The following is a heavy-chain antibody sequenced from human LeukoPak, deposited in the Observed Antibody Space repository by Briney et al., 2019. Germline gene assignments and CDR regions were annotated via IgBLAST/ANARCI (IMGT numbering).Heavy chain of an antibody. J-gene: IGHJ4*02. CDR2: INPNSGGT. Sequence: GASVKVSCKASGYTFTGDYMHWVRQAPGQGLEWIGWINPNSGGTNYAQKFQGRVTMTRDTSISTAYMELSRLRSDDTAVYYCARDRSSSFPYYFDYWGQGTLVTVSS. CDR3: ARDRSSSFPYYFDY. CDR1: GYTFTGDY. V-gene: IGHV1-2*02. D-gene: IGHD6-6*01.